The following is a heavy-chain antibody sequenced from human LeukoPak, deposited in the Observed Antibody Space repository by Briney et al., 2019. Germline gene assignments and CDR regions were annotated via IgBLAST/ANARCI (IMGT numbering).Heavy chain of an antibody. V-gene: IGHV3-21*01. J-gene: IGHJ6*02. CDR1: GFTFSSYS. Sequence: PGGSLRLSCAASGFTFSSYSMNWVRQAPGKGLEWVSSISSSSSYIYYADSVKGRFTISRDNAKNSLYLQMNSLRAEDTAVYYCAGEVDYYYGMDVWGQGTTVTVSS. CDR2: ISSSSSYI. CDR3: AGEVDYYYGMDV.